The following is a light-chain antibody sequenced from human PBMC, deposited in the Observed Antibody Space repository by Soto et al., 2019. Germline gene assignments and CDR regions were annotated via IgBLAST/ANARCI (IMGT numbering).Light chain of an antibody. CDR1: QSVSTN. CDR2: GAS. V-gene: IGKV3-15*01. Sequence: EIVMTQSPDTLSVSPGERATLSCRVSQSVSTNLAWYQQKPGQAPRLLMYGASTRATGIPARFSGSGSGTEFTLTISSLQSEDFAVYYCQQYNKWPPWTFGQGTKVEIK. CDR3: QQYNKWPPWT. J-gene: IGKJ1*01.